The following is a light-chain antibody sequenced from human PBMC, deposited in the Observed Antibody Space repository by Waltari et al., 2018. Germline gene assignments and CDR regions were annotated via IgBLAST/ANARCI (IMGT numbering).Light chain of an antibody. CDR2: DVS. CDR3: SSYITTNTLEL. CDR1: SRDVGTYNY. J-gene: IGLJ3*02. V-gene: IGLV2-14*03. Sequence: QSALTQPASVSGSPGQSSTIPCTGTSRDVGTYNYLSWYQQHPGKAPKLLIYDVSYRPSGVSYRFSGSKSGNTASLTISGLQAEDEADYYCSSYITTNTLELFGGGTSLTVL.